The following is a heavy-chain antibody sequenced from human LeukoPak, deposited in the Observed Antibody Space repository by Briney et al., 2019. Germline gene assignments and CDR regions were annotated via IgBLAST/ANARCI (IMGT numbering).Heavy chain of an antibody. J-gene: IGHJ6*03. D-gene: IGHD3-10*01. CDR3: ATRDEYGSGSYYHVDVALHYYYYMDV. V-gene: IGHV3-7*01. CDR2: IKQDGSEK. CDR1: GFTFSSYW. Sequence: PGGSLRLSCAASGFTFSSYWMSWVRQAPGKGLEWVANIKQDGSEKYYVDSVKGRFTISRDNSKNTLYLQMNSLRAEDTAVYYCATRDEYGSGSYYHVDVALHYYYYMDVWGKGTTVTISS.